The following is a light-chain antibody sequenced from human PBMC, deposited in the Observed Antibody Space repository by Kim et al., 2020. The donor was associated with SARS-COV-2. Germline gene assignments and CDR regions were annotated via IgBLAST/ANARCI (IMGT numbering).Light chain of an antibody. CDR1: SSDVGGYEY. CDR3: SSYTTGSTLV. V-gene: IGLV2-14*03. Sequence: QSALTQPASVSGSPRQSITISCTGTSSDVGGYEYVAWYQQYPGKVPQLIIYDVSYRPSGISDRFTGSKSGNTASLTISNLQAEDEADYYCSSYTTGSTLVFGGGTQLTVL. J-gene: IGLJ2*01. CDR2: DVS.